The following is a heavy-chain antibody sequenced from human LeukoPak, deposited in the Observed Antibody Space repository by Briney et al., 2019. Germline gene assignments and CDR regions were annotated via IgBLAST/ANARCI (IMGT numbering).Heavy chain of an antibody. J-gene: IGHJ4*02. V-gene: IGHV4-38-2*02. CDR3: ASLPLSTDY. D-gene: IGHD2-2*01. CDR2: IYHSGST. Sequence: SETLSLTCTVSGYSISSGYYWGWIRQPPGKGLEWIGSIYHSGSTYYNPSLKSRVTISVDTSKNQFSLKLSSVTAADTAVYYCASLPLSTDYWGQGTLVTVSS. CDR1: GYSISSGYY.